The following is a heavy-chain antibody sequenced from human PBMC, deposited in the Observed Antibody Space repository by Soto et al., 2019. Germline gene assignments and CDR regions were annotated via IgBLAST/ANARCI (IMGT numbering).Heavy chain of an antibody. D-gene: IGHD3-9*01. CDR2: IYPGDSDT. J-gene: IGHJ6*02. V-gene: IGHV5-51*01. CDR3: ARHXHILTGTPPGGYYYGMDV. CDR1: GYSFTSYW. Sequence: GESLKISCKGSGYSFTSYWIGWVRQMPGKGLELMGIIYPGDSDTRYSPSFQGQVTISADKSISTAYLQWSSLKASDTAMYYCARHXHILTGTPPGGYYYGMDVWGQGTTVTVS.